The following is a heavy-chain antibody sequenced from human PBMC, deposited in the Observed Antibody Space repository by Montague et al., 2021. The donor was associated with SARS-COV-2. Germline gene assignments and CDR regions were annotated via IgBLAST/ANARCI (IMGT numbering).Heavy chain of an antibody. J-gene: IGHJ3*02. CDR2: INHSGST. CDR3: ARGSKKISKRWLQCDDAFDI. V-gene: IGHV4-34*01. D-gene: IGHD5-24*01. CDR1: GGSFSGYY. Sequence: SETLSLTCAVYGGSFSGYYWSWIRQPPGKGLEWIGEINHSGSTNYNPSXXSRVTISVDTSKNQFSLKLSSVTAADTAVYYCARGSKKISKRWLQCDDAFDIWGQRTMVTVSS.